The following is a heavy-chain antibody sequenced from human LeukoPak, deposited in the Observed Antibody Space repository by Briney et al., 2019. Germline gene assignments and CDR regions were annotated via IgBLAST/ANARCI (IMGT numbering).Heavy chain of an antibody. CDR1: GFTFRNYG. CDR2: FSASGST. CDR3: AKSGYNRFDY. J-gene: IGHJ4*02. D-gene: IGHD5-24*01. Sequence: GGSLRLSCAASGFTFRNYGMNWVRQAPGKGLEWVSAFSASGSTYYADSVKGRFTVSRDNSENMLYLQMNSLRAEDTAVYYCAKSGYNRFDYWGRGTLVTVSS. V-gene: IGHV3-23*01.